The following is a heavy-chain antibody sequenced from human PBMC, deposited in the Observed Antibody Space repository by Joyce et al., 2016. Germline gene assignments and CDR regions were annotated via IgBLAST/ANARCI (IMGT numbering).Heavy chain of an antibody. J-gene: IGHJ5*02. CDR3: TTTAYSDSSFNR. CDR2: IKRQTDGGTT. Sequence: EAQLVESGGGLLKPGECLRLSCAASGFTFSTVWMAWVRQATGKGLEWVGRIKRQTDGGTTDYVAPVKGRFTVSRDDSKNTLYLQMNSLNTEDTAVYYCTTTAYSDSSFNRWGQGTLVTVSS. D-gene: IGHD3-22*01. V-gene: IGHV3-15*01. CDR1: GFTFSTVW.